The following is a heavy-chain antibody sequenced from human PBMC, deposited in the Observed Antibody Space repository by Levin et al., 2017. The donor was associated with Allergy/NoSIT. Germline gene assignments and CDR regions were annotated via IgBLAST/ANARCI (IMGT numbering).Heavy chain of an antibody. V-gene: IGHV3-49*03. D-gene: IGHD6-6*01. CDR1: GFTFGDYA. CDR3: TRDIAARHWFDP. CDR2: LRSIRHGGTS. J-gene: IGHJ5*02. Sequence: PGGSLRLSCTASGFTFGDYAMSWFRQAPGKGLEWVAFLRSIRHGGTSEYAASVKGRFIISRDDSKSIAYLQINSLKIEDTAVYYCTRDIAARHWFDPWGQGTQVTVSS.